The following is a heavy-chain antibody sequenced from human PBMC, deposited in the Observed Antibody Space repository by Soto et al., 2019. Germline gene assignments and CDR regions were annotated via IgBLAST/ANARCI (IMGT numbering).Heavy chain of an antibody. CDR2: LGFDGGGR. J-gene: IGHJ6*02. CDR1: GFDFSSYG. D-gene: IGHD1-26*01. Sequence: QMQLVESGGGVVQPGTSLRLSCAASGFDFSSYGMHWVRQTPGKGLEWVAVLGFDGGGRYYADSVKGRFTISRDNSKKMLYLQMYTLRAEDTALYYCAREPVGPDYAMDVWGQGTTVTVSS. V-gene: IGHV3-33*01. CDR3: AREPVGPDYAMDV.